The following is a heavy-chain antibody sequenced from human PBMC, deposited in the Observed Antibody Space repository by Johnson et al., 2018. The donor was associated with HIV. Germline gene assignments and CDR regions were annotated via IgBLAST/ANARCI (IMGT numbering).Heavy chain of an antibody. D-gene: IGHD1-26*01. CDR2: ITDRSDTT. J-gene: IGHJ3*02. V-gene: IGHV3-23*04. Sequence: MQLVESGGGLVQPGGSLRLSCAASGFDFSIYAMNWVRQAPGKGLEWVSGITDRSDTTYYADSVRGRFTISRDNSKNTLYLQINSLRTEDTAVYYCASLGGSYSLDIWGQGTMVTVSS. CDR1: GFDFSIYA. CDR3: ASLGGSYSLDI.